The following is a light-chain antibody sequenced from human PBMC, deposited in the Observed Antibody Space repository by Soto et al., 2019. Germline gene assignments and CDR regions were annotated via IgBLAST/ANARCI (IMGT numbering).Light chain of an antibody. Sequence: EIVVTQSPATLSVFPGERATLSCRASQSVSSNLAWYQQKPGQAPRLLIYGASTRATGIPARFSGSGSGTEFTLTISSLQSEDFAVYYCQQYNNWPQTFGQGTKVDIK. J-gene: IGKJ1*01. CDR2: GAS. V-gene: IGKV3-15*01. CDR1: QSVSSN. CDR3: QQYNNWPQT.